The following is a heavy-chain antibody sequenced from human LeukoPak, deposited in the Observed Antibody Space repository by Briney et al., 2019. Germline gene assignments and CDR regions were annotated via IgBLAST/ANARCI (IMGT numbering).Heavy chain of an antibody. Sequence: GGSLRLSCAASGFTFSDYYMTWIRQAPGKGLEWVSYITSGSTHTNYAGSVTGRFTISRDNAKNSLYLQMNSLRAEDTAVYYCARAGGSGWSLDYWGLGTLVTVSS. CDR1: GFTFSDYY. CDR2: ITSGSTHT. CDR3: ARAGGSGWSLDY. V-gene: IGHV3-11*06. J-gene: IGHJ4*02. D-gene: IGHD6-19*01.